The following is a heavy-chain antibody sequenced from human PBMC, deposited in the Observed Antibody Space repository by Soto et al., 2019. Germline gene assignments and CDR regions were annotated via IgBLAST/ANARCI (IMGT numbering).Heavy chain of an antibody. D-gene: IGHD3-3*01. CDR1: GYTFTSYD. V-gene: IGHV1-8*01. CDR3: ARVVTIFGVVIDDNWFDP. Sequence: ASVKVSCKASGYTFTSYDINWVRQATGQGLEWMGWMNPNSVNTGYAQKFQGRVTMTRNTSISTAYMELSSLRSEDTAVYYCARVVTIFGVVIDDNWFDPWGQGTLVTVSS. CDR2: MNPNSVNT. J-gene: IGHJ5*02.